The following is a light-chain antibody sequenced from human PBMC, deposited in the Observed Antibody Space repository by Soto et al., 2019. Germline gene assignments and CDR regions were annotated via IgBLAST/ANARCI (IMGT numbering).Light chain of an antibody. Sequence: QSALTQPASVSGSPGQSITISCTGTSSDVGTYTLVSWYQQHPGKAPKLVIYEVNKRPAGVSKRFSGSKSGDTASLTISGLQAEDEADYYCSSYAGAITFLVFGGGTKVTVL. V-gene: IGLV2-23*02. CDR2: EVN. CDR1: SSDVGTYTL. J-gene: IGLJ2*01. CDR3: SSYAGAITFLV.